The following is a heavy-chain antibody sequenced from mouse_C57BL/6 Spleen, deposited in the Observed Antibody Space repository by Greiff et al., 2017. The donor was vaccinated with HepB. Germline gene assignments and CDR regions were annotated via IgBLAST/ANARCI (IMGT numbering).Heavy chain of an antibody. CDR1: GYTFTSYG. J-gene: IGHJ2*01. V-gene: IGHV1-81*01. CDR3: ARRRDYYGSSCD. Sequence: VQLVESGAELARPGASVKLSCKASGYTFTSYGISWVKQRTGQGLEWIGEIYPRSGNTYYNEKFKGKATLTADKSSSTAYMELRSLTSEDSAVYFCARRRDYYGSSCDWGQGTTLTVSS. CDR2: IYPRSGNT. D-gene: IGHD1-1*01.